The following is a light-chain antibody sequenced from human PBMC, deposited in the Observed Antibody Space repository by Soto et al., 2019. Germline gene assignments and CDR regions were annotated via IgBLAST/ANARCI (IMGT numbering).Light chain of an antibody. J-gene: IGKJ1*01. Sequence: DIQMTQSPSSLSASVGDRVIITCRASQSITNFLNWYQQKPGKAPDLLIFAASSLQSGVPSRFSGIASGTDFTLTISSLQPEDFATYYCHQSYSTPWTFGQGTKVEIK. CDR2: AAS. V-gene: IGKV1-39*01. CDR3: HQSYSTPWT. CDR1: QSITNF.